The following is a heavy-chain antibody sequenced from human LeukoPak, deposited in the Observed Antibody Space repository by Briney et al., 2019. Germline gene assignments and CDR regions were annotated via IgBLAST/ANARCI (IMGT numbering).Heavy chain of an antibody. J-gene: IGHJ4*02. CDR1: GFTVSSSY. CDR3: ARDPHYYGSGSYSY. V-gene: IGHV3-53*01. CDR2: IYSGGLT. D-gene: IGHD3-10*01. Sequence: GGSLRLSRAASGFTVSSSYMIWVRQAPGKGLEWVSIIYSGGLTYYADSVKGRFTISRDNSRNTLYLEMNSLRAEDTAVYYCARDPHYYGSGSYSYWGQGTLVTVSS.